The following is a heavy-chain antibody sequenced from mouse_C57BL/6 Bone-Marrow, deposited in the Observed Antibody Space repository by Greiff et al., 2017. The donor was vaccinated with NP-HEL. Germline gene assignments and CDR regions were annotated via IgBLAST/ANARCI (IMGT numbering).Heavy chain of an antibody. CDR1: GFTFSDYG. D-gene: IGHD1-1*01. CDR2: ISSGSSTI. V-gene: IGHV5-17*01. J-gene: IGHJ4*01. Sequence: EVMLVESGGGLVKPGGSLKLSCAASGFTFSDYGMHWVRQAPEKGLEWVAYISSGSSTIYYADTVKGRFTISRDNAKNTLFLQMTSLRSEDTAMYYCARGRIYCGRGVGYWGQGTSVTVSS. CDR3: ARGRIYCGRGVGY.